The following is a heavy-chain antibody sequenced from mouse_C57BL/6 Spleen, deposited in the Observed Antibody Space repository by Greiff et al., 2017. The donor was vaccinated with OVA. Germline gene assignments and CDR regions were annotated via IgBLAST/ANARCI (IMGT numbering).Heavy chain of an antibody. Sequence: VQLQQPGAELVRPGSSVKLSCKASGYTFTSYWMHWVKQRPIQGLEWIGNIDPSDSETHYNQKFKDKATLTVDKSSSTAYMQLSSLTSEDSAVYYCARGHYGSSYGWYFDVWGTGTTVTVSS. CDR1: GYTFTSYW. D-gene: IGHD1-1*01. CDR3: ARGHYGSSYGWYFDV. CDR2: IDPSDSET. V-gene: IGHV1-52*01. J-gene: IGHJ1*03.